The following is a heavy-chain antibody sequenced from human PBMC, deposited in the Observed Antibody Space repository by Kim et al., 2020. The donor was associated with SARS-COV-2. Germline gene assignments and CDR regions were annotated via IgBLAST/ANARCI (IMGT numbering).Heavy chain of an antibody. V-gene: IGHV4-59*01. J-gene: IGHJ4*02. CDR3: ARGQWLPDY. CDR1: GGSISSYY. CDR2: IYYSGST. D-gene: IGHD6-19*01. Sequence: SETLSLTCTVSGGSISSYYWSWIRQPPGKGLEWIGYIYYSGSTNYNPSLKSRVTISVDTSKNQFSLKLSSVTAADTAVYYCARGQWLPDYWGQGTLVTVSS.